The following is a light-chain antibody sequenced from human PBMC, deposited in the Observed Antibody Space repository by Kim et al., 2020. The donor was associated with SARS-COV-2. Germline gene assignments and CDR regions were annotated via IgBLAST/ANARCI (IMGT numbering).Light chain of an antibody. CDR3: LVNYGGAWV. Sequence: PGGTVTLTCDSTTGAVTSGYYPNWFQQKPGQAPRTLIYSTNNKRSGTPARFSGSLLGGKAALTLSGAQPEDEAEYYCLVNYGGAWVFGGGTQLTVL. V-gene: IGLV7-43*01. J-gene: IGLJ3*02. CDR1: TGAVTSGYY. CDR2: STN.